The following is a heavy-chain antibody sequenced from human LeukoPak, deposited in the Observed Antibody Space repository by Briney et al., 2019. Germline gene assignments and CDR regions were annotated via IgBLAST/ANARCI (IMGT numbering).Heavy chain of an antibody. CDR3: AKDYWAFWYSSGWPSRD. D-gene: IGHD6-19*01. CDR1: GFTFSSYG. J-gene: IGHJ4*02. Sequence: GGSLGLSCAASGFTFSSYGMHWVRQAPGKGLEWVAFIRYDGSNKYYADSVKGRFTISRDNSKNTLYLQMNSLRAEDTAVYYCAKDYWAFWYSSGWPSRDWGQGTLVTVSS. V-gene: IGHV3-30*02. CDR2: IRYDGSNK.